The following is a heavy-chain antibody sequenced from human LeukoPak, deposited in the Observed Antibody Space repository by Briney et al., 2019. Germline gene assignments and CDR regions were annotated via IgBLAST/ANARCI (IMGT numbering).Heavy chain of an antibody. CDR3: ARVRIGETSYDASDV. J-gene: IGHJ3*01. V-gene: IGHV4-59*13. CDR1: GGSISSYY. Sequence: PSETLSLTCTVSGGSISSYYWTWVRQPPGKGLEWLGAIYITGSTNYNPYLKRRVTISVDTSKNQFFLRLSSVTAADTAVYYCARVRIGETSYDASDVWGLGTMVTVSS. CDR2: IYITGST. D-gene: IGHD1-26*01.